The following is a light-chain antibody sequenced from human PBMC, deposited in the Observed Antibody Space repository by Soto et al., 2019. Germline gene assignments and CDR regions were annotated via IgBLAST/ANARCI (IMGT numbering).Light chain of an antibody. CDR1: QYVGSR. J-gene: IGKJ1*01. Sequence: EVVLTQSPATLSPSPGEPATLSCMASQYVGSRLAWYQHKPGQAPRLLIYHMSKRATGIPARFSGSGSGTDFTLTIRSLAPDDFAIYYCHQRQSWPRTFGQGTKVHIK. CDR3: HQRQSWPRT. CDR2: HMS. V-gene: IGKV3-11*01.